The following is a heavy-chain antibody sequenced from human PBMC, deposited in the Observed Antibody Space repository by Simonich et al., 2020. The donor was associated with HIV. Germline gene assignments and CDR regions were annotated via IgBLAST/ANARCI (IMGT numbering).Heavy chain of an antibody. V-gene: IGHV4-34*01. CDR1: GGSFSGYY. Sequence: QVQLQQWGAGLLKPSETLSLTCAVYGGSFSGYYWSWIRQPPGKGLEWSGEINHSVSTNYTPSLKSRVTISVDTCKNHFSLKVSSVTAADTAVYYCARHDCLTGEWSFDYWGQGTLVTVSS. CDR2: INHSVST. D-gene: IGHD7-27*01. CDR3: ARHDCLTGEWSFDY. J-gene: IGHJ4*02.